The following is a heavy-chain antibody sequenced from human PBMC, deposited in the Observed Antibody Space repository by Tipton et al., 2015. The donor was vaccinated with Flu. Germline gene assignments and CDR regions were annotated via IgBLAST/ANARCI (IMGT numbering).Heavy chain of an antibody. D-gene: IGHD2-2*01. CDR1: GGSISSYY. V-gene: IGHV4-4*07. CDR2: IYTSGST. J-gene: IGHJ6*03. CDR3: ARDSNIVVVPAAKSLMYYMDV. Sequence: TLSLTCTVSGGSISSYYWSWIRQPAGKGLEWIGRIYTSGSTNYNPSLKSRVTMSVDTSKNQFSLKLSSVTAADTAVYYCARDSNIVVVPAAKSLMYYMDVRGKGTTVTVSS.